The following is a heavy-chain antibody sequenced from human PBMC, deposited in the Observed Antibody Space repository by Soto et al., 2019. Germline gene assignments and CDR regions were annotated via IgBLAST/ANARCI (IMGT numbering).Heavy chain of an antibody. J-gene: IGHJ4*02. CDR3: AREGSYSAYNFAHGIQLWSFDF. D-gene: IGHD5-12*01. CDR2: IFSSGST. V-gene: IGHV4-4*07. Sequence: SETLSLTCTVSGGSINTFYWSWVRQPAGKGLEWIGRIFSSGSTSFKPSLESRVAMSVDTSKNHFSLNMSSVTAADMAVYYCAREGSYSAYNFAHGIQLWSFDFWGQGALVTVSS. CDR1: GGSINTFY.